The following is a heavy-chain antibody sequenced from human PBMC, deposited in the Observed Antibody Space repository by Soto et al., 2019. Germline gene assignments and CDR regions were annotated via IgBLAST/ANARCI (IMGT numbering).Heavy chain of an antibody. CDR3: AVGYFLDY. CDR1: GGSISSYY. V-gene: IGHV4-59*01. J-gene: IGHJ4*02. CDR2: IYYSGST. D-gene: IGHD3-9*01. Sequence: QVQLQESGPGLVKPSETLSLTCTVSGGSISSYYWSWLRQPPGKGLEWIGYIYYSGSTNYNPSLKSRVTISLDTSKNQFSLKLSSVTAADTSVYYCAVGYFLDYWGQGTLVTVSS.